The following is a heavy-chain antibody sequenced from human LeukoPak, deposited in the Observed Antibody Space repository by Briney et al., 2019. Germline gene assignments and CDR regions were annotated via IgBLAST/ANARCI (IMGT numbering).Heavy chain of an antibody. J-gene: IGHJ6*03. CDR3: ARSTAYDILTGYYNDYYYYMDV. CDR1: GGTFSSYA. V-gene: IGHV1-69*06. Sequence: SVKVFCKASGGTFSSYAISWVRQAPGQGLEWMGGIIPIFGTANYAQKFQGRVTITADKSTSTAYMELSSLRSEDTAVYYCARSTAYDILTGYYNDYYYYMDVWGKGTTVTVSS. CDR2: IIPIFGTA. D-gene: IGHD3-9*01.